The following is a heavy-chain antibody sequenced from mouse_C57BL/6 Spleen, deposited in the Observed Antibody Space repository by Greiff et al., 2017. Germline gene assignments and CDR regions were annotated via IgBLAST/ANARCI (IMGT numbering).Heavy chain of an antibody. J-gene: IGHJ4*01. CDR3: ARTDSYYAMDY. CDR2: IYPGSGST. V-gene: IGHV1-55*01. Sequence: VQLQQPGAELVTPGASVKMSCKASGYTFTSYWITWVKQRPGQGLEWIGDIYPGSGSTNYNEKFKSKATLTVDTSSSTAYMQLSSLTSEDSAVYYCARTDSYYAMDYWGQGTSVTVSS. CDR1: GYTFTSYW.